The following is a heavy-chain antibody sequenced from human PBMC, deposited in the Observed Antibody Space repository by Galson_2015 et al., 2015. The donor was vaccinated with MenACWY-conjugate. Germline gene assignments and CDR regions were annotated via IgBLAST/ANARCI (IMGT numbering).Heavy chain of an antibody. Sequence: SLRLSCAASGFTVSSNYMSWVRQAPGKRLEWVSVLYSDGSTFYADSVKGRFTISRDNSKNTLYLQMNSLRGEDMAVYYCARDLWTGTTASWGQGTLVTVSS. CDR2: LYSDGST. J-gene: IGHJ5*02. CDR3: ARDLWTGTTAS. V-gene: IGHV3-53*01. D-gene: IGHD1-7*01. CDR1: GFTVSSNY.